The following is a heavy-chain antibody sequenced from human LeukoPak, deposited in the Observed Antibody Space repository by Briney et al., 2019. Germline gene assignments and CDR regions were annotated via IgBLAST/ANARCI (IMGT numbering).Heavy chain of an antibody. V-gene: IGHV3-30*02. CDR3: AKDLPMYYDFWSGLFDY. CDR1: GFTFSSYG. D-gene: IGHD3-3*01. CDR2: IRYDGSNK. J-gene: IGHJ4*02. Sequence: GGSLRLSCAPSGFTFSSYGMHWVRQAPGQGLEWVAFIRYDGSNKYYADSVKGRFTLSRDNYKNTLYLQMNSLRAEDTAVYYCAKDLPMYYDFWSGLFDYWGQGTLVTVSS.